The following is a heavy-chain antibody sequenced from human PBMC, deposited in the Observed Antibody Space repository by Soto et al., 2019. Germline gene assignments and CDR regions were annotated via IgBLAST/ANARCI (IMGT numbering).Heavy chain of an antibody. CDR2: ISAYNGNT. CDR3: ARVERLLWFGELFTGGPYYYYYMDV. J-gene: IGHJ6*03. Sequence: GASVKVSCTSSGDTFTSYGISWVRKAPGQGLEWMGWISAYNGNTNYAQKLQGRVTMTTDTSTSTAYMELRSLRSDDTAVYYCARVERLLWFGELFTGGPYYYYYMDVWGKGTTVTVSS. V-gene: IGHV1-18*01. D-gene: IGHD3-10*01. CDR1: GDTFTSYG.